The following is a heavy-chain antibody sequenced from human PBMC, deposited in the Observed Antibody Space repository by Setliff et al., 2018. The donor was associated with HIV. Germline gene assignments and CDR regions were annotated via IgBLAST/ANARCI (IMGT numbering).Heavy chain of an antibody. J-gene: IGHJ4*02. CDR1: GFTFGSYS. D-gene: IGHD5-18*01. CDR2: IRATGTIA. V-gene: IGHV3-23*01. CDR3: SPGIQNGRDLDY. Sequence: GGSLRLSCATSGFTFGSYSMSWVRQAPGKGPEWVSSIRATGTIADYTDPVKGRFTISRDNAKNTLYLQMDSLRAEDTAVYYCSPGIQNGRDLDYWGQGTLVTVSS.